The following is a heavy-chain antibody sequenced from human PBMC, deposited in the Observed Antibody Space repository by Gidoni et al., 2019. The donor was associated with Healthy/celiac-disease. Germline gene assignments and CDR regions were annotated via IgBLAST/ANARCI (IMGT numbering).Heavy chain of an antibody. CDR2: ISGSGGST. Sequence: EVQLLESGGGLVQPGGSLRLSCAASGFTFSSYAMSWVRQAPGKGLEWVSAISGSGGSTYYADSVKGRFTISRDNSKNTLYLQMNSLRAEDTAVYYCAKDEATIFGVVTGAFDIWGQGTMVTVSS. V-gene: IGHV3-23*01. J-gene: IGHJ3*02. CDR1: GFTFSSYA. D-gene: IGHD3-3*01. CDR3: AKDEATIFGVVTGAFDI.